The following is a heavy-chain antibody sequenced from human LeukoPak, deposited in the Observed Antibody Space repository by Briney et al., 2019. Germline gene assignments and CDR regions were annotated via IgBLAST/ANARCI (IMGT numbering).Heavy chain of an antibody. J-gene: IGHJ5*02. Sequence: SETLSLTCTVSGGSISSGDYYWSWIRQPPGEGLEWIGYIYYSGSTNYNPSLKSRVTISVDTSKNQFSLKLSSVTAADTAVYYCARAIFGVGNWFDPWGQGTLVTVSS. V-gene: IGHV4-30-4*08. CDR3: ARAIFGVGNWFDP. CDR1: GGSISSGDYY. D-gene: IGHD3-3*01. CDR2: IYYSGST.